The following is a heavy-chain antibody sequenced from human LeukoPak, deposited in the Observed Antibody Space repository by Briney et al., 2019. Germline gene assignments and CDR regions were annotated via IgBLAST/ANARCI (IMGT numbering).Heavy chain of an antibody. CDR1: GFTFSTSS. CDR2: ISSSSITI. J-gene: IGHJ4*02. D-gene: IGHD2-15*01. CDR3: ARDRGGSYSAIDY. V-gene: IGHV3-48*04. Sequence: GGSLRLSCAASGFTFSTSSLNWVRQAPGKGLEWVSFISSSSITIYYADSVKGRFTISRDNAEKSLYLQMNSLRAEGTAVYYCARDRGGSYSAIDYWGQGTLVTVSS.